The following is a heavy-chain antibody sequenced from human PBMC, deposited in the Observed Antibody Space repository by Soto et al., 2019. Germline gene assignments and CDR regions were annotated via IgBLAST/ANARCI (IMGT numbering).Heavy chain of an antibody. CDR3: ARDYVNGNYYYGVDV. CDR1: GDSVSSNRGA. D-gene: IGHD3-16*01. CDR2: TYYRSKWYN. V-gene: IGHV6-1*01. Sequence: QVQLQPSGPGLVKPSQTLSLTCAISGDSVSSNRGAWNWIRQSPSRGLEWLGRTYYRSKWYNDFPVSVRGGITINADTAKNQFSLQLNSVTADDTAVYHCARDYVNGNYYYGVDVWSQGITVTVSS. J-gene: IGHJ6*02.